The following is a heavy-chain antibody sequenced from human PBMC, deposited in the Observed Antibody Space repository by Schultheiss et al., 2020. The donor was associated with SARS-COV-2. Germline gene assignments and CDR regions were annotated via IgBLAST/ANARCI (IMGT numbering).Heavy chain of an antibody. CDR3: AKDPAATIFGVVNPFYYYYYMDV. Sequence: GGSLRLSCAASGFTFSNAWMSWVRQAPGKGLEWVSAISGSGGSTYYADSVKGRFTISRDNSKNTLYLQMNSLRAEDTAVYYCAKDPAATIFGVVNPFYYYYYMDVWGKGTTVTVSS. J-gene: IGHJ6*03. D-gene: IGHD3-3*01. V-gene: IGHV3-23*01. CDR1: GFTFSNAW. CDR2: ISGSGGST.